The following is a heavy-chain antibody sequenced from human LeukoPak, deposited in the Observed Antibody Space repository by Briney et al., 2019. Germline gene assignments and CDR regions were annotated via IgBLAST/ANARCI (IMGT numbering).Heavy chain of an antibody. D-gene: IGHD6-13*01. Sequence: ASVKVSCKASGYSFNYYCMHWVRQAPPQGLEWIGWINPDSGDAMYAQRFQDRVPMTRDTSITTVYMDLSSLKSDDPDMYYCARAHSSSLPYWLDPWGQGTLVTVSS. CDR2: INPDSGDA. J-gene: IGHJ5*02. CDR3: ARAHSSSLPYWLDP. CDR1: GYSFNYYC. V-gene: IGHV1-2*02.